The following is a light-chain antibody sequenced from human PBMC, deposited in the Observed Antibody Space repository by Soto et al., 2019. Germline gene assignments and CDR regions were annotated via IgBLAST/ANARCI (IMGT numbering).Light chain of an antibody. J-gene: IGKJ5*01. V-gene: IGKV3D-11*01. Sequence: EIVLTQSPATLSLSPGERATLSCRASQGVSSYLAWYQQKPGQAPRLLIYDASNRATGIPARFSGSGPGTDFTLTISSLEPEDFAVYYCQQRSNWTFGQGTRLEIK. CDR2: DAS. CDR3: QQRSNWT. CDR1: QGVSSY.